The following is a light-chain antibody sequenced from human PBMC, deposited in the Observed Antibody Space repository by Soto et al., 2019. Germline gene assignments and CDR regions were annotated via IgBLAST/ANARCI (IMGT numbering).Light chain of an antibody. J-gene: IGLJ2*01. CDR1: SSNIGAGYD. V-gene: IGLV1-47*02. Sequence: QSVLTQPPSVSGAPGQRVTISCTGSSSNIGAGYDVYWYQQFPGTAPKLLIYADDQRPSGVPDRFSGSRSGTSVSLAISGLRSEDEADYYCAAWDASLSGRVFGGGTKLTVL. CDR2: ADD. CDR3: AAWDASLSGRV.